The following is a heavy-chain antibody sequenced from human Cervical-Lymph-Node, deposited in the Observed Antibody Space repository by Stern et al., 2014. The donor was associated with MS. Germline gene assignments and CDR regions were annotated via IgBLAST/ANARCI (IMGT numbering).Heavy chain of an antibody. J-gene: IGHJ3*02. Sequence: QMQLVQSGAEVKKPGSSVKVSCKASGGNFSDYAISWVRQAPGQGLEWMGGILPIFGPVDYAQKLQGRVPITADALTNSVHMELSSLRSEDTAVFYCTMRVIGFVYRNDAFDMWGQGTMVTVSS. CDR2: ILPIFGPV. V-gene: IGHV1-69*01. CDR1: GGNFSDYA. D-gene: IGHD2-21*01. CDR3: TMRVIGFVYRNDAFDM.